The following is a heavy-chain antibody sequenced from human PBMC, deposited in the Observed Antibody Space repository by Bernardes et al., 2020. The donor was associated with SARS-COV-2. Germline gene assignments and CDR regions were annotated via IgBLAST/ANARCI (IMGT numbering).Heavy chain of an antibody. D-gene: IGHD3-3*01. V-gene: IGHV3-15*01. Sequence: GGSLRLSCAASGFTFSNSWMSWVPQAPGKGLEWVGRIKSKTDGVTTDYAAPVKGRFTISRDDSKNTLYLQMNSLKTEDTAVYYCTTGGAITIFGVVIVMDAFDIWGQGTMVTVSS. CDR2: IKSKTDGVTT. CDR3: TTGGAITIFGVVIVMDAFDI. J-gene: IGHJ3*02. CDR1: GFTFSNSW.